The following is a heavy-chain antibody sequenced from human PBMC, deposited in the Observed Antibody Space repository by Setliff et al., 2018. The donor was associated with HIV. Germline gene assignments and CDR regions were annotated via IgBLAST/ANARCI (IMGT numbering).Heavy chain of an antibody. J-gene: IGHJ6*02. CDR3: ARVRAPPYCYYGMDV. D-gene: IGHD3-10*01. CDR2: IYTSGST. Sequence: SETLSLTCTVSGGSISSGSYYWSWIRQPAGKELEWIGRIYTSGSTNYNPSLKSRVTISVDTSKNQFSLKLSSVTAADTAVYYCARVRAPPYCYYGMDVWGQGTTVTVSS. V-gene: IGHV4-61*02. CDR1: GGSISSGSYY.